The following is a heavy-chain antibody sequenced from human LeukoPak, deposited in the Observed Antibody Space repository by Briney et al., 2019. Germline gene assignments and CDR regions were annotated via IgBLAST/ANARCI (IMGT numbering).Heavy chain of an antibody. V-gene: IGHV4-39*01. CDR1: GGSIISSSFW. CDR2: IYYSGVS. D-gene: IGHD3/OR15-3a*01. Sequence: PSETLSLTCTVSGGSIISSSFWWGWIRQPPGKGLEWIGSIYYSGVSYYNTSLKSRVTISVDTSKNQFSLKLTSATAADTAVYYCARQTGSGLFILPGGQGTLVTVSS. J-gene: IGHJ4*02. CDR3: ARQTGSGLFILP.